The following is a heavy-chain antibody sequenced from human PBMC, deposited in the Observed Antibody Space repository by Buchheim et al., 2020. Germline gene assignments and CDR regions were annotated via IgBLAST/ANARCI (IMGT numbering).Heavy chain of an antibody. CDR1: GALITPNAYF. D-gene: IGHD4-17*01. CDR3: ARDYGDWGSRYYGIDV. J-gene: IGHJ6*02. CDR2: IYSSGST. V-gene: IGHV4-61*02. Sequence: QVQLQESGPGLVKPSQTLSLNCTVSGALITPNAYFWSWVRQPAGKALEWIGRIYSSGSTNYNPSLSSRVTISLDTSKTQYSLKLRSVTAADTAIYYCARDYGDWGSRYYGIDVWGQGTT.